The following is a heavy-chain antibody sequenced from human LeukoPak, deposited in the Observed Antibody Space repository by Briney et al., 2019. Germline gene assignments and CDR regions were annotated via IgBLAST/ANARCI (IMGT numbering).Heavy chain of an antibody. Sequence: GGSLRLSCAASGFDFSTYSIDWVRQAPGKGLEWVSYISSSSSNIYHADSMKGRFTTSRDNAKNSLLLQMNSRRAEDTAVYYCARAGRSGWTVDYWGQGTLVTVSS. CDR2: ISSSSSNI. CDR3: ARAGRSGWTVDY. CDR1: GFDFSTYS. D-gene: IGHD6-19*01. V-gene: IGHV3-48*04. J-gene: IGHJ4*02.